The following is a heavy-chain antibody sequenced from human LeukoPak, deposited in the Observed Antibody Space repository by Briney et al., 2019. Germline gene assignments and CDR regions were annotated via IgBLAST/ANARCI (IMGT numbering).Heavy chain of an antibody. V-gene: IGHV3-23*01. Sequence: GGSLRLSCAASGFTFSIYAMSWVRQAPGKGLEWVSVIRDSGDNTYYADAVKGRFTISRDNSEKTLHLQMNSLRAEDTAVYYCAKHGYNSGVYDAFDIWGQGTRVTVSS. CDR3: AKHGYNSGVYDAFDI. CDR2: IRDSGDNT. CDR1: GFTFSIYA. D-gene: IGHD6-19*01. J-gene: IGHJ3*02.